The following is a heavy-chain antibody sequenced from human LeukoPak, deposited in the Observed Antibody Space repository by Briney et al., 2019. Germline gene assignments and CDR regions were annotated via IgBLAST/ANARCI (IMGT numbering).Heavy chain of an antibody. CDR3: ARDRVGATGIDY. J-gene: IGHJ4*02. Sequence: ASVKVSCKASGYTFTGYYMHWVRQAPGQGLEWMGWINPNSGGTNYAQKFQGRVTMTRDTSISTAYMELSRLRSDETAVYYCARDRVGATGIDYWGQGTLVTVSS. CDR2: INPNSGGT. D-gene: IGHD1-26*01. V-gene: IGHV1-2*02. CDR1: GYTFTGYY.